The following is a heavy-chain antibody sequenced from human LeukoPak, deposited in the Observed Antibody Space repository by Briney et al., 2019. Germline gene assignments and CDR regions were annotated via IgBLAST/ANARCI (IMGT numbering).Heavy chain of an antibody. D-gene: IGHD7-27*01. CDR1: GFTFSSYS. J-gene: IGHJ4*02. Sequence: PGGSLRLSCAASGFTFSSYSMNWVRQAPGKGLEWVSSISSSSSYIYYADSVKGRFTISRDNAKNSLYLQMNSLRAEDTAVYCCARDENWAFDYWGQGTLVTVSS. CDR2: ISSSSSYI. V-gene: IGHV3-21*01. CDR3: ARDENWAFDY.